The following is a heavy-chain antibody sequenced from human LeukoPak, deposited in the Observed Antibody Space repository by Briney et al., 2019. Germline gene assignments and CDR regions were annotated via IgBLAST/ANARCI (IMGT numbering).Heavy chain of an antibody. CDR1: GFTFSSDE. J-gene: IGHJ4*02. CDR3: ATDSYGWAY. Sequence: PGGSLRLSCAPSGFTFSSDEINWVRQAPGKGLEWVSYISSSGSTIYYADSVKGRFTISRDNAKNSLYLQMNSLRAEDTAVYYCATDSYGWAYWSQGTLVTVSS. V-gene: IGHV3-48*03. CDR2: ISSSGSTI. D-gene: IGHD5-18*01.